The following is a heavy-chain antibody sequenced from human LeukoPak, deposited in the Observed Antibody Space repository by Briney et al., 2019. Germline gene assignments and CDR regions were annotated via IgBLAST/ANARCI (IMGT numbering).Heavy chain of an antibody. Sequence: GGSLRLSCAASGFTFTNYWMSWVRQAPGKGLEWVANIKDDGNEEYYVDSVKGPFTISRDNAKNSLYLQMNSLRAEDTAVYYCAELGITMIGGVWGKGTTVTISS. V-gene: IGHV3-7*01. CDR3: AELGITMIGGV. J-gene: IGHJ6*04. D-gene: IGHD3-10*02. CDR1: GFTFTNYW. CDR2: IKDDGNEE.